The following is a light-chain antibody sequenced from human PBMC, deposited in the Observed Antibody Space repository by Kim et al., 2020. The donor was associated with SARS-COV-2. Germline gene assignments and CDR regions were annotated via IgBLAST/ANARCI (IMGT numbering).Light chain of an antibody. CDR2: SAS. CDR1: PSVGRRY. V-gene: IGKV3-20*01. Sequence: WPPGERPTLSCRASPSVGRRYLAWYQQKPGQAPRLLIYSASSRATGSPGKFSGSGSGTDFTLSISRLEPEDFAVYYCQQYGSSPYTFGQGTKREI. CDR3: QQYGSSPYT. J-gene: IGKJ2*01.